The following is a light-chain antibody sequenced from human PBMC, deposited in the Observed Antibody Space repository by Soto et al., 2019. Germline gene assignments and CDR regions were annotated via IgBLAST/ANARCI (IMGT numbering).Light chain of an antibody. CDR2: DAS. Sequence: DIQMTQSPSTLSASVGDRVTITCRARQTVNTWLAWYQQKPGKAPKVLIFDASSLKTGVPSRFSGSGSGTEFPLTISNLQPADFATYYCQQYDSYSSGPFGQGTKVEL. J-gene: IGKJ1*01. CDR1: QTVNTW. CDR3: QQYDSYSSGP. V-gene: IGKV1-5*01.